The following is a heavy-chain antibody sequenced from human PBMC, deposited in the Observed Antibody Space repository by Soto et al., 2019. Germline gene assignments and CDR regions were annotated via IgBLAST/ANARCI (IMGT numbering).Heavy chain of an antibody. D-gene: IGHD3-10*02. V-gene: IGHV3-30-3*01. J-gene: IGHJ4*02. CDR3: ATARFGELLYYFDY. CDR1: GFTFSSYA. Sequence: GGSLRLSCAASGFTFSSYAMHCVRQAPGKGLEWVTVISYDGSNKYYADSVKGRFTISRDNSKNTLYLQMNSLRAEDTAVYYCATARFGELLYYFDYWGQGTLVTVSS. CDR2: ISYDGSNK.